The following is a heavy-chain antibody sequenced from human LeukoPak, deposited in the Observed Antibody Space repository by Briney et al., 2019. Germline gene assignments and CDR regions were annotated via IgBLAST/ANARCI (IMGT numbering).Heavy chain of an antibody. D-gene: IGHD1-26*01. CDR2: IKQDGSEK. V-gene: IGHV3-7*01. J-gene: IGHJ3*02. CDR3: ASGERIVGATVRGWHAFDI. CDR1: GFTFSSYW. Sequence: GGSLRLSCAASGFTFSSYWMSWVRQAPGKGLEWVANIKQDGSEKYYVDSVKGRFTISRDNAKNSLYLQMNSLRAEDTAVYYCASGERIVGATVRGWHAFDIWGQGTMVTVTS.